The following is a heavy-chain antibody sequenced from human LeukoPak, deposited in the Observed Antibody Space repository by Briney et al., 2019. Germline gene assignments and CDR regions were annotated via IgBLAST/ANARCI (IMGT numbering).Heavy chain of an antibody. J-gene: IGHJ6*03. CDR1: GFTFSTYW. Sequence: GGSLRLSCAASGFTFSTYWMNWYRQAPGKGLEWVGNINQDASEINYVDSVRGRFTISRDNAMNSLHLQMNSLRAEDTAVYYCARVPKHGIAAPTNYYYYHMDVWGKGTTVTVSS. V-gene: IGHV3-7*01. D-gene: IGHD6-6*01. CDR3: ARVPKHGIAAPTNYYYYHMDV. CDR2: INQDASEI.